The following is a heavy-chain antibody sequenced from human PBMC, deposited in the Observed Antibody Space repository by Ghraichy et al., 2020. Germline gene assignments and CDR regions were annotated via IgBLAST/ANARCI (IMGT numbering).Heavy chain of an antibody. CDR3: AKEGGRYGGSHLIDY. Sequence: GEYLRLSCAASGFTFSSYGMHWVRQAPGKGLEWVAVISYDGSNKYYADSVKGRFTISRDNSKNTLYLQMNSLRAEDTAVYYCAKEGGRYGGSHLIDYWGQGTLVTVSS. D-gene: IGHD1-26*01. V-gene: IGHV3-30*18. CDR2: ISYDGSNK. CDR1: GFTFSSYG. J-gene: IGHJ4*02.